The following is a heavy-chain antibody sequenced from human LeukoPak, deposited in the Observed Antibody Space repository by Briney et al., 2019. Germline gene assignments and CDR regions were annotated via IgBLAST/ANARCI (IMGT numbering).Heavy chain of an antibody. J-gene: IGHJ4*02. D-gene: IGHD3-16*02. CDR2: VDPEDRET. CDR3: ATVEVGGSYRSPAHDY. CDR1: GYTFTDYY. Sequence: ASVKVSCKVSGYTFTDYYMHWVQQAPGKGLEWMGLVDPEDRETIYAEKFQGRVTITADTSTDTAYMELSSLRSEDTAVYYCATVEVGGSYRSPAHDYWGQGTLVTVSS. V-gene: IGHV1-69-2*01.